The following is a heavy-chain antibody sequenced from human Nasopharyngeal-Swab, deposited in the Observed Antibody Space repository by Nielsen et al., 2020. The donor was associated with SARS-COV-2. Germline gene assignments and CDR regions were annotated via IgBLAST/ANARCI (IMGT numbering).Heavy chain of an antibody. J-gene: IGHJ4*01. CDR1: GGTFSSYA. V-gene: IGHV1-69*13. CDR2: IIPIFGTA. D-gene: IGHD1-26*01. Sequence: SVKVSCKASGGTFSSYAISWVRQAPGQGLEWMGGIIPIFGTANYAQKFQGRVTITADESTSTAYMELSSLRSEDTAVYYCAKDSVFRVGATSYFDYWGQEPWSPSPQ. CDR3: AKDSVFRVGATSYFDY.